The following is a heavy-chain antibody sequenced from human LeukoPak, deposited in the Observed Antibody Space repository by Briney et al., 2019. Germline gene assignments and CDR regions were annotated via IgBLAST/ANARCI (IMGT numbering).Heavy chain of an antibody. Sequence: SETLSLTCTVSGGSISTYYWSWIRQPPGKGLEWIGYIYYSASTNYNPSLKSRVTISLDTSKNQFSLKLNSVTAADTAMYYCARSFSPNYYDLLDYWGQGTLVTVSS. D-gene: IGHD3-22*01. CDR1: GGSISTYY. CDR3: ARSFSPNYYDLLDY. CDR2: IYYSAST. V-gene: IGHV4-59*01. J-gene: IGHJ4*02.